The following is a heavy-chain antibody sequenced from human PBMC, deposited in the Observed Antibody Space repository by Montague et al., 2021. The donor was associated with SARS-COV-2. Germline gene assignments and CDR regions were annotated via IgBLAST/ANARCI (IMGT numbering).Heavy chain of an antibody. CDR1: GASISSYY. CDR2: IYYSGRT. V-gene: IGHV4-59*01. Sequence: SETLSLTCTVSGASISSYYWSWIRQPPEKGLEWIGYIYYSGRTNYNPSLNSRVTISVDTSKNQFSLKLSSVTAADTAVYYCARVFPRWLQFDPYFDYWGQGTLVTVSS. J-gene: IGHJ4*02. CDR3: ARVFPRWLQFDPYFDY. D-gene: IGHD5-24*01.